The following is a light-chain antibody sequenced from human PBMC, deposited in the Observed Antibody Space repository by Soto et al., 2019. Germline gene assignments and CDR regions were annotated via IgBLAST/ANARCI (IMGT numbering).Light chain of an antibody. CDR2: DAS. CDR1: QSVSSY. Sequence: EIVLTQSPATLSLSPGDRATLSCRASQSVSSYLAWYQQKPGQAPRLLIYDASNRATGIPARFSGSGSGTAFTLTISSLEHEDFAVYYCQQRSNWPPWTFGQGTKVEIK. V-gene: IGKV3-11*01. CDR3: QQRSNWPPWT. J-gene: IGKJ1*01.